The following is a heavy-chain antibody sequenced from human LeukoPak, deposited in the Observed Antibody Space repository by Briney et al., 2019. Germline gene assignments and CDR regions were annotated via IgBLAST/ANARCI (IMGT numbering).Heavy chain of an antibody. CDR1: GGSISSYY. D-gene: IGHD3-10*02. CDR3: ARDSGMLGLYY. J-gene: IGHJ4*02. Sequence: SETLSLTCTVSGGSISSYYWSWIRQPPGKGLEWIGYIYYSGSTNYNPSLRSRVTISVDTSKNQFSLKLSSVTAADTAVYYCARDSGMLGLYYWGQGTLVTVSS. CDR2: IYYSGST. V-gene: IGHV4-59*01.